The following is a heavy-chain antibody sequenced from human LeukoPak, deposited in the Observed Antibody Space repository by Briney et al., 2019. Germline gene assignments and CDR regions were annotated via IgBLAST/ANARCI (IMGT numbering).Heavy chain of an antibody. J-gene: IGHJ4*02. D-gene: IGHD1-26*01. V-gene: IGHV3-21*01. CDR1: GFTFSSYS. CDR2: ISSSSSYI. CDR3: AKHGGLPTSWGDY. Sequence: GGSLRLSCAASGFTFSSYSMNWVRQAPGKGLEWVSSISSSSSYIYYADSVKGRFTISRDNAKNSLYLQMNSLRAEDTAVYYCAKHGGLPTSWGDYWGQGTLVTVSS.